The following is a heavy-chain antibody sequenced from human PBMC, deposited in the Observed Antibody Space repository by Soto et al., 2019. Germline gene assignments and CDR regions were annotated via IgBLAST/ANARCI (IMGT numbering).Heavy chain of an antibody. V-gene: IGHV3-74*01. CDR2: INSDGSST. CDR1: GFTFSSYW. CDR3: ARDLHYYDSSGYYYDYYYYGMDV. J-gene: IGHJ6*02. D-gene: IGHD3-22*01. Sequence: PGGSLRLSCAASGFTFSSYWMHWVRQAPGKGLVWVSRINSDGSSTSYADSVKGRFTISRDNAKNTLYLQMNSLRAEDTAVYYCARDLHYYDSSGYYYDYYYYGMDVWGQGTTVTVS.